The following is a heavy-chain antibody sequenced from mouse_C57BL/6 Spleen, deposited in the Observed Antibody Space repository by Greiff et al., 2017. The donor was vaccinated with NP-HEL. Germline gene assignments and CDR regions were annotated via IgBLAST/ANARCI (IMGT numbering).Heavy chain of an antibody. CDR3: ARKFITTVVPYYAMDY. CDR1: GYAFSSSW. Sequence: VQLQQSGPELVKPGASVKISCKASGYAFSSSWMNWVKQRPGKGLEWIGRIYPGDGDTNYNGKFKGKATLTADKSSSTAYMQLSSLTSEDSAVYFCARKFITTVVPYYAMDYWGQGTSVTVSS. CDR2: IYPGDGDT. J-gene: IGHJ4*01. D-gene: IGHD1-1*01. V-gene: IGHV1-82*01.